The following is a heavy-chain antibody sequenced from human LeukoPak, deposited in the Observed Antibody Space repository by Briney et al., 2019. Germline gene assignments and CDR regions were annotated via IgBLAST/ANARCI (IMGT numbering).Heavy chain of an antibody. CDR2: INHSGST. D-gene: IGHD3-10*01. Sequence: SETLSLTCAVYGGSFSGYYWSWIRQPPGKGLEWIGEINHSGSTNYNPSLKSRATISVDTSKNQFSLTLSSVTAADTAVYYCAGLYASGSYYGYWGQGALVTVSS. CDR3: AGLYASGSYYGY. J-gene: IGHJ4*02. V-gene: IGHV4-34*01. CDR1: GGSFSGYY.